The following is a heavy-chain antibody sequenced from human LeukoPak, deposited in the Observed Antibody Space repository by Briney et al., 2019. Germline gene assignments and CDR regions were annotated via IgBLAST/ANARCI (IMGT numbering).Heavy chain of an antibody. J-gene: IGHJ4*02. V-gene: IGHV3-23*01. CDR1: GFTFSSYA. Sequence: QSGGSLRLSCAASGFTFSSYAVSWVRQAPGKGLEWVSAISGSGGSTYYADSVKGRFTISRDNSKNTLYLQMNSLRAEDTAVYYCAKAIDIVVVVRILYYFDYWGQGTLVTVSS. D-gene: IGHD2-2*01. CDR3: AKAIDIVVVVRILYYFDY. CDR2: ISGSGGST.